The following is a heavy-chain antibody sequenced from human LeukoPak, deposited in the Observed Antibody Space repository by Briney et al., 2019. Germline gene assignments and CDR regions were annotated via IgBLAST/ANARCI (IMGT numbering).Heavy chain of an antibody. Sequence: PGGSLRLSCAASGFTFSSYSMNWVRQAPGKGLEWVSYISSSGSTIYYADSVKGRFTISRDNAKNSLYLQMNSLRAEDTAVYYCAREAPYYYDSSDQSTGGAFDIWGQGTMVTVSS. CDR3: AREAPYYYDSSDQSTGGAFDI. CDR2: ISSSGSTI. D-gene: IGHD3-22*01. J-gene: IGHJ3*02. V-gene: IGHV3-48*04. CDR1: GFTFSSYS.